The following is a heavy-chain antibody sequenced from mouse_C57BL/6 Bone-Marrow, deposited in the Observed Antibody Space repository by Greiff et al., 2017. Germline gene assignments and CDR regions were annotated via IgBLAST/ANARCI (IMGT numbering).Heavy chain of an antibody. Sequence: EVMLVESGGGLVQPGGSMKLSCVASGFTFSNYWMNWVRQSPEKGLEWVAQIRLKSDNYATHYAVSVKGRFTISRDDSKSSVYLQMSNLRAEDTGIYYCTRYDYDWFAYWGQGTLVTVSA. CDR2: IRLKSDNYAT. D-gene: IGHD2-4*01. J-gene: IGHJ3*01. CDR3: TRYDYDWFAY. V-gene: IGHV6-3*01. CDR1: GFTFSNYW.